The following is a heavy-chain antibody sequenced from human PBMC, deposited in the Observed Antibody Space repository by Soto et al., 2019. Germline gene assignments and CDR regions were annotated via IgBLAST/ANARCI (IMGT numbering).Heavy chain of an antibody. V-gene: IGHV3-48*02. Sequence: EVQLVESGGGLVQPGGSLRLSCAASGFTFSSYSMNWVRQAPGKGLEWVSYISSSSSTIYYADSVKGRFTISRDNAKNILSLQMNCLRDEDTAVYYCARTLGHSSGWYELNWFDPWGQGTLVTVSS. CDR3: ARTLGHSSGWYELNWFDP. CDR2: ISSSSSTI. J-gene: IGHJ5*02. CDR1: GFTFSSYS. D-gene: IGHD6-19*01.